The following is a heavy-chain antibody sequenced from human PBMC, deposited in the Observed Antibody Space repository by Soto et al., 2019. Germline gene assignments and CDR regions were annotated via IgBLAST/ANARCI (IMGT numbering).Heavy chain of an antibody. J-gene: IGHJ4*02. D-gene: IGHD3-10*01. V-gene: IGHV3-30-3*01. CDR1: GFTFSSFA. Sequence: QVQLVESGGGVVQPGRSLRLSCAASGFTFSSFAFHWVRLAPGKGLEWVAVISYDGSNKYYADSVKGRFTISRDNSKNTLYLQMNSLRAEDTAVYYCARDIEDYYGSGSYPSGIDYWGQGTLVTVSS. CDR2: ISYDGSNK. CDR3: ARDIEDYYGSGSYPSGIDY.